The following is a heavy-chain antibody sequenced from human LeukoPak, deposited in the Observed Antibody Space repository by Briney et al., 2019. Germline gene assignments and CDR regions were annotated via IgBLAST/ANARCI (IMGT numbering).Heavy chain of an antibody. J-gene: IGHJ6*03. CDR1: GGSISSSSYY. Sequence: SETLSLTCTVSGGSISSSSYYWGWIRQPPGKGLEWSGSIYYSGSTYYNPSLKSRVTISVDTSKNQFSLKLSSVTAADTAVYYCARHEGHIVVVPAAKAPDYYCYYMDVWGKGTTVTVSS. CDR3: ARHEGHIVVVPAAKAPDYYCYYMDV. CDR2: IYYSGST. D-gene: IGHD2-2*01. V-gene: IGHV4-39*01.